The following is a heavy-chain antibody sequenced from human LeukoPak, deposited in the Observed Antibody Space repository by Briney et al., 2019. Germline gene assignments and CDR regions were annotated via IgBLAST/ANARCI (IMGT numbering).Heavy chain of an antibody. J-gene: IGHJ4*02. V-gene: IGHV4-59*10. CDR3: ARGSMITPPGAISHFDY. CDR1: GGSFSGYY. Sequence: SETLSLTCAVYGGSFSGYYWSWIRQPPGKGLECIGRIYTSGRTNYNPSLRSRVTISVDTSKYQFSLKLSSVTAADTAVYYCARGSMITPPGAISHFDYWGQGTLVTVSS. D-gene: IGHD3-22*01. CDR2: IYTSGRT.